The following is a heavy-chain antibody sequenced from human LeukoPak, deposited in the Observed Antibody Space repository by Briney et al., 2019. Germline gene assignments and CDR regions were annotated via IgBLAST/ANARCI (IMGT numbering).Heavy chain of an antibody. CDR3: ATVGRYSSGWYLGY. Sequence: GASVKVSCKASGGTFSSYAISWVRQAPGQGLEWMGGIIPIFGTAIYAQKFQGRVTMTEDTSTDTAYMELSSLRSEDTAVYYCATVGRYSSGWYLGYWGQGTLVTVSS. V-gene: IGHV1-69*06. CDR1: GGTFSSYA. D-gene: IGHD6-19*01. J-gene: IGHJ4*02. CDR2: IIPIFGTA.